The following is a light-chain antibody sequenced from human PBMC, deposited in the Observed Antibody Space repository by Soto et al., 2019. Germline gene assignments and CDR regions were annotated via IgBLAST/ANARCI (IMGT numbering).Light chain of an antibody. J-gene: IGKJ1*01. V-gene: IGKV1-17*01. CDR1: QGISND. CDR3: LQYNNCPWT. Sequence: DIQMTQSPASLSASVGDRVTITCRASQGISNDLDWFQQKPAKAPELLIYAASSLHSGVPSRFSGSVSGTEFTLTISSLQAEDFATYFCLQYNNCPWTFGQGTKVEIK. CDR2: AAS.